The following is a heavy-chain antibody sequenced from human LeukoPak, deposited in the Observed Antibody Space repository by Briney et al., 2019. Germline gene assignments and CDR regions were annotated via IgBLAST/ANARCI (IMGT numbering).Heavy chain of an antibody. Sequence: PGGSLRLSCAASGFTFSSYGMHWVRQAPGKGLEWVAVISYDGSNKYYADSVKGRFTISRDNSKNTLYLQMNSLRAEDTAVYYCARDLGFEDFWSGYYTDHEPTDVRGQGTMVTVSS. CDR3: ARDLGFEDFWSGYYTDHEPTDV. J-gene: IGHJ3*01. CDR2: ISYDGSNK. V-gene: IGHV3-30*03. CDR1: GFTFSSYG. D-gene: IGHD3-3*01.